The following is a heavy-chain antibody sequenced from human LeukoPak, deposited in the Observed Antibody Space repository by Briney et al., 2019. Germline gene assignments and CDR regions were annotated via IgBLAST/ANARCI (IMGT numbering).Heavy chain of an antibody. J-gene: IGHJ3*02. V-gene: IGHV1-8*03. D-gene: IGHD5-18*01. CDR3: ARGLMQLWFNDAFDI. Sequence: ASVKVSCKASGYTFTGYYMHWVRQATGQGLEWMGWMNPNSGNTGYAQKFQGRVTITRNTSISTAYMELSSLRSEDTAVYYCARGLMQLWFNDAFDIWGQGTMVTVSS. CDR1: GYTFTGYY. CDR2: MNPNSGNT.